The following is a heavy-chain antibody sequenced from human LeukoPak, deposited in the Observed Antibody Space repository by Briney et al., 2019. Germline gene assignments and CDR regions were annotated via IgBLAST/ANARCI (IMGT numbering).Heavy chain of an antibody. D-gene: IGHD1-26*01. V-gene: IGHV4-34*01. J-gene: IGHJ4*02. CDR3: ARGRVGAPPFDY. CDR1: GGSFSGYY. CDR2: INHSGRT. Sequence: SETLSLTRAVYGGSFSGYYWSWIRQAPGKGLEWIGEINHSGRTHNNPPLKSRVIISVDTSKHQCSLKLSSVAAADTAVYYCARGRVGAPPFDYWGQGTLVTVSS.